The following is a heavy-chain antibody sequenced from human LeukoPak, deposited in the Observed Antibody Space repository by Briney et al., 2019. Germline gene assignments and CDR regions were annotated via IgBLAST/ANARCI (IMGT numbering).Heavy chain of an antibody. CDR3: ARQYYDNTGYYYFDY. J-gene: IGHJ4*02. D-gene: IGHD3-22*01. CDR1: GDAITGSSYY. CDR2: MYYSGST. V-gene: IGHV4-39*01. Sequence: SETLSLTCSVSGDAITGSSYYWGWIRPSPGKGLEWIGSMYYSGSTYSNPSLKSRVTMSADTSKNQFSLKLSSVSAADTAVYYCARQYYDNTGYYYFDYWGQGTLVTVSS.